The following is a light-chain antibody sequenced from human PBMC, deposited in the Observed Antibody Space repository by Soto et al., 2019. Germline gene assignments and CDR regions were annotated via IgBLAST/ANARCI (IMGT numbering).Light chain of an antibody. CDR3: QQYGYSPRT. CDR2: GAS. J-gene: IGKJ1*01. Sequence: EIVLTQSPGTLSLSPGDIATLSCRASRTVTSYFAWYQQKPGQAPRLLIHGASTRATGIPDRFSGSGSGTDFTLTISGLEPEDFVVYYCQQYGYSPRTFGQGTKVEIK. V-gene: IGKV3-20*01. CDR1: RTVTSY.